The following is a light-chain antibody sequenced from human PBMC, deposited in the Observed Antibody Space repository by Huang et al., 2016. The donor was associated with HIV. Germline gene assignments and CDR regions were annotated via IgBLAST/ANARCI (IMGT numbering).Light chain of an antibody. J-gene: IGKJ5*01. CDR3: MQGTHWPPIT. V-gene: IGKV2-30*01. Sequence: DVVLTQSPLSLPVILGQPASISCSSSQSLIYSDGNTYLNLFQVRPGQSPRRLIYKVSNRDSGVPDRFSGSGSGSDFTLKISKVEAEDVAVYYCMQGTHWPPITFGQGTRLEIK. CDR1: QSLIYSDGNTY. CDR2: KVS.